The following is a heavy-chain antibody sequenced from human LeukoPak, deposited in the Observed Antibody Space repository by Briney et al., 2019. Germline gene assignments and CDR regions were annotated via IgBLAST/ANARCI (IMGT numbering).Heavy chain of an antibody. D-gene: IGHD3-22*01. CDR1: GGSISSSSYY. J-gene: IGHJ2*01. CDR2: IYYSGST. Sequence: SETLSLTCTVSGGSISSSSYYWGWIRQPPGKGLEWIGSIYYSGSTYYNPSLKSRVTISVDTSKNQFSLKLSSVTAADTAEYYCAEYYYDSSGYPAFDLWGRGTLVTVSS. V-gene: IGHV4-39*01. CDR3: AEYYYDSSGYPAFDL.